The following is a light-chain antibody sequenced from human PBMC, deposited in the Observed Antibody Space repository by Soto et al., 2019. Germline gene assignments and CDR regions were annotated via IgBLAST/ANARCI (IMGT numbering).Light chain of an antibody. CDR1: QTIDSW. Sequence: DIQMTQSPSTLSASVGDRVTITCRASQTIDSWLAWYQQRPGKPPNLLIYKASTLASGVPSRFSGSGSGTEFTLTINSLQPDDFATYYCQQYHIYSGTFXQGTKADIK. V-gene: IGKV1-5*03. CDR2: KAS. CDR3: QQYHIYSGT. J-gene: IGKJ1*01.